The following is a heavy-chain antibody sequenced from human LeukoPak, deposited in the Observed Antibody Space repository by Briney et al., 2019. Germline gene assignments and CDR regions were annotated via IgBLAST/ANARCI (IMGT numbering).Heavy chain of an antibody. CDR3: ARDPSGTYYPRVSGALDI. J-gene: IGHJ3*02. D-gene: IGHD1-26*01. CDR1: GFTFSNAW. V-gene: IGHV3-21*01. CDR2: ISSISSYI. Sequence: GGSLRLSCAASGFTFSNAWMNWVRQAPGKGLEWVSSISSISSYIYYADSVKGRSTVSRDNAKNSLYLQMDSLRAEDTAVYYCARDPSGTYYPRVSGALDIWGQGTMVTVSS.